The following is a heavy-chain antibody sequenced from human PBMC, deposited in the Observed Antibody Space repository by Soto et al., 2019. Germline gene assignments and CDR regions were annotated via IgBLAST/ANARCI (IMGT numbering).Heavy chain of an antibody. V-gene: IGHV4-4*02. J-gene: IGHJ3*02. D-gene: IGHD5-18*01. CDR1: GGSISSSNW. Sequence: PSETLSLTCAVSGGSISSSNWWSWVRQPPGKGLEWIGEIYHSGSTNYNPSLKSRVTISVDKSKNQFSLKLSSVTAADTAVYYCAGFSGYSYGNDAFDIWGQGTMVTVSS. CDR3: AGFSGYSYGNDAFDI. CDR2: IYHSGST.